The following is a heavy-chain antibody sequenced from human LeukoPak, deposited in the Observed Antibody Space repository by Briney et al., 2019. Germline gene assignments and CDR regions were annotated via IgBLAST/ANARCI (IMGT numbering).Heavy chain of an antibody. CDR1: GGSFSGYY. CDR3: ARGVGSSLYYYYGMDV. D-gene: IGHD6-19*01. V-gene: IGHV4-34*01. J-gene: IGHJ6*02. Sequence: SETLSLTCAVYGGSFSGYYWSWIRQPPGKGLEWIGEINHSGSTNYNPSLKSRVTISVDTSKNQFSLKLSSVTAADTAVYYCARGVGSSLYYYYGMDVWGQGTTVTVSS. CDR2: INHSGST.